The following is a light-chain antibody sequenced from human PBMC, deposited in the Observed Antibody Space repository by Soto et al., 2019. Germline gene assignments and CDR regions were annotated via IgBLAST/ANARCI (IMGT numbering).Light chain of an antibody. V-gene: IGLV2-8*01. CDR3: SSYAGSNCL. CDR2: EVN. Sequence: QYALTQPPSASGSPGQSVTISCTGTSNDVGGFNFVSWYQQHPGKAPKLIIYEVNKRPSGVPNRFSGSKSGNTASLTVSGLQAEDEADYYCSSYAGSNCLFGGGTKLTVL. CDR1: SNDVGGFNF. J-gene: IGLJ2*01.